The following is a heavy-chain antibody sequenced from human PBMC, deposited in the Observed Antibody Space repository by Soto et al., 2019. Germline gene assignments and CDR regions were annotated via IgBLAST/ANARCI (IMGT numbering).Heavy chain of an antibody. V-gene: IGHV4-59*02. Sequence: QVQLQESGPGLVKPSETLSLTCTVSGGSVSNSYWGWIRQPTGKGLEWVAYVYYSGSTNYNPSLGSRVTIAVDKSKTQFSLKMTSVTGADTAVYYCARGRSHEWELLVQYFDYWGQGTLVTVSS. CDR1: GGSVSNSY. CDR3: ARGRSHEWELLVQYFDY. D-gene: IGHD1-26*01. CDR2: VYYSGST. J-gene: IGHJ4*02.